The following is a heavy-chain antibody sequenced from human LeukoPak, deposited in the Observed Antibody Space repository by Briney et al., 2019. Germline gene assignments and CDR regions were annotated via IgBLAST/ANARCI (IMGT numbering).Heavy chain of an antibody. J-gene: IGHJ4*02. CDR2: LIENGATT. CDR3: VKDYRVGSSPAFGDF. CDR1: GFTFSSHD. D-gene: IGHD1-26*01. Sequence: GGSLRLSCAASGFTFSSHDMSWVRQAPGKGLEWVSGLIENGATTYYADSVKGRFTISRDNSRNTMYLQMNSLRAEDTAVYYCVKDYRVGSSPAFGDFWGQGTLVTVSS. V-gene: IGHV3-23*01.